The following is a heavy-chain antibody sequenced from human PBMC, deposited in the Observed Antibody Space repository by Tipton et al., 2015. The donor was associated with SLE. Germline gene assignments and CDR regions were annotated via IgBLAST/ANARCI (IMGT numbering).Heavy chain of an antibody. D-gene: IGHD5-12*01. CDR2: IYSGGST. CDR3: ARDPGTATTWYFDL. Sequence: SLRLSCAASGFTVSSNYMSWVRQAPGKGLEWVSVIYSGGSTYYADSVKGRFTISRDNPKNTLYLQMNSLRAEDTAVYYCARDPGTATTWYFDLWGRGTLVTVSS. V-gene: IGHV3-53*01. CDR1: GFTVSSNY. J-gene: IGHJ2*01.